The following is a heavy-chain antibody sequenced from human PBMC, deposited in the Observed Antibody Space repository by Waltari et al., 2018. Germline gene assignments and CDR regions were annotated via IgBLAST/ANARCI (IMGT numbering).Heavy chain of an antibody. V-gene: IGHV4-4*07. J-gene: IGHJ4*02. CDR3: ARAESSSHYYFDY. D-gene: IGHD2-2*01. CDR2: IYTTGTT. Sequence: QVQLQESGPGIVKPSETLSLTCSVSGGSISIYYWNWIRQPAGKGLEWIGRIYTTGTTTYNPSLNSRDTMSVDKSKNQFSLRLTSVTAADTATYYCARAESSSHYYFDYWGLGTLVTVSS. CDR1: GGSISIYY.